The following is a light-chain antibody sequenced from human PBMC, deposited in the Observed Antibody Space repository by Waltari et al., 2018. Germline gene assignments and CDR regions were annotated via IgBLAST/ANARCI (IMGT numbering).Light chain of an antibody. CDR2: DAS. CDR3: QQYDNLLALT. J-gene: IGKJ4*01. Sequence: DIQMTQSPSSLSASVGDRVTITCQASQDISNYLNWYQQKPGKAPKLLIYDASNLETGVPSRVSGSGSGTDFTFTISSLQPEDIATYYCQQYDNLLALTFGGGTKVEIK. V-gene: IGKV1-33*01. CDR1: QDISNY.